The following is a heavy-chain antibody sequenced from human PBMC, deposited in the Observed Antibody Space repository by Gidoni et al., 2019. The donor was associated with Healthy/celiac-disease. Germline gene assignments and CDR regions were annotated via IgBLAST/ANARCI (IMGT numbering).Heavy chain of an antibody. J-gene: IGHJ4*02. CDR1: GYTFTGYY. V-gene: IGHV1-2*02. D-gene: IGHD3-16*01. CDR3: ATGLVFRGGFDY. Sequence: QVQLVQSGAEVKKPGASVKVSCKASGYTFTGYYMHWVRQAPGQGLEWMGWINPNSGGTNYAQNFQGRVTMTRDTSISTAYVELSRLRSDDTAVYYCATGLVFRGGFDYWGQGTLVTVSS. CDR2: INPNSGGT.